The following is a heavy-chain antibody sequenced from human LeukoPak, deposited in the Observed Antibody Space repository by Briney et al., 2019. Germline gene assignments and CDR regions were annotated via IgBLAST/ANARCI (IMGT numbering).Heavy chain of an antibody. J-gene: IGHJ6*02. CDR3: ATGLWFGMDV. CDR2: FDPEDGET. D-gene: IGHD3-10*01. Sequence: ASVKVSCKVSGYTLTELSMHWVRQAPGKGPEWMGGFDPEDGETIYAQKFQGRVTMTEDTSTDTAYMELSSLRSEDTAVYCCATGLWFGMDVWGQGTTVTVSS. CDR1: GYTLTELS. V-gene: IGHV1-24*01.